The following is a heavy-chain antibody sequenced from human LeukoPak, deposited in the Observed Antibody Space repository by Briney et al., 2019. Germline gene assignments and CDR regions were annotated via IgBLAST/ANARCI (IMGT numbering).Heavy chain of an antibody. Sequence: PSETLSLTCTVSGGSISSSSYYWGWIRQPPGKGLEWIGSIYYSGSTYYNPSLKSRVTISVDTSKNQFSLKLSSVTAADTAVYYCANANYYDSSGRIDYWGQGTLVAVSS. V-gene: IGHV4-39*07. CDR1: GGSISSSSYY. J-gene: IGHJ4*02. CDR3: ANANYYDSSGRIDY. D-gene: IGHD3-22*01. CDR2: IYYSGST.